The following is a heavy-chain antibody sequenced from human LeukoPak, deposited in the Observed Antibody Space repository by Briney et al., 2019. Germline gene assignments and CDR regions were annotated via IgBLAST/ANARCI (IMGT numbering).Heavy chain of an antibody. J-gene: IGHJ4*02. V-gene: IGHV3-20*04. CDR3: ASHSSNDYVWGSYRTFDY. CDR2: INWNGDNT. CDR1: GFIFDDYD. Sequence: PGGSLRLSCAASGFIFDDYDMSWVRQVPGKGLEWVSAINWNGDNTGYADSVKGRFTISRDNAKNLLYLQMNSLRAEDTAVYYCASHSSNDYVWGSYRTFDYWGQGTLVTVSS. D-gene: IGHD3-16*02.